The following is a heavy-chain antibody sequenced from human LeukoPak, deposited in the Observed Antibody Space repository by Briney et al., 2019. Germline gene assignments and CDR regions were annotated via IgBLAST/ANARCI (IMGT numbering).Heavy chain of an antibody. CDR2: INPSGGST. CDR1: GYIFTGYY. V-gene: IGHV1-46*01. J-gene: IGHJ4*02. Sequence: ASVKVSCKASGYIFTGYYIHWVRQAPGQGLEWMGWINPSGGSTSYAQKFQGRVTMTRDTSTSTVYMELSSLRSEDTAVYYCAREGPYSDSSRSRFDYWGQGTLVTVSS. CDR3: AREGPYSDSSRSRFDY. D-gene: IGHD6-6*01.